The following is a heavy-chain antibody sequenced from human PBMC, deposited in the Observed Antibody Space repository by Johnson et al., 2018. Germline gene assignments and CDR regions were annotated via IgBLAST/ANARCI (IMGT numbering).Heavy chain of an antibody. D-gene: IGHD5-12*01. CDR3: ARASGGPFDI. CDR1: GFTFSSYD. CDR2: ISGSGGQT. V-gene: IGHV3-23*04. Sequence: EVQLVESGGGLVQPGGSLRLSCAASGFTFSSYDMSWLRQAPGKGLEWVSAISGSGGQTYYADSLRGRFTLSSDNAKNTLYLQMNSLRAEDSALYYCARASGGPFDIWGQGTMVTVSS. J-gene: IGHJ3*02.